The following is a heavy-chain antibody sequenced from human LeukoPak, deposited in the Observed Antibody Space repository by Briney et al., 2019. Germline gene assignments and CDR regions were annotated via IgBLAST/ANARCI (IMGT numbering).Heavy chain of an antibody. J-gene: IGHJ4*02. Sequence: GGSLRLSCAASGFTFSSYWMSWVRQAPGKGLEWVANIKQDGSEKYYVDSVKGRFTISRDNAKNSLYLQMNSLRAEDTAVYYCASGDYDSSGYSDYWGQGTLVTVSS. V-gene: IGHV3-7*03. D-gene: IGHD3-22*01. CDR2: IKQDGSEK. CDR3: ASGDYDSSGYSDY. CDR1: GFTFSSYW.